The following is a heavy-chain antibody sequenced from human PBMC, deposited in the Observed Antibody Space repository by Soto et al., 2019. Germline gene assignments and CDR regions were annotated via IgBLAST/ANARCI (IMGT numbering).Heavy chain of an antibody. CDR3: AREYFDWLSPLWYYYYMDV. J-gene: IGHJ6*03. V-gene: IGHV3-72*01. Sequence: GGSLRLSCAASGFTFSDHYMDWVRQAPGKGLEWVGRTRNKANSYTTEYAASVKGRFTISSDDSKNSLYLQMNSLKTEDTAVYYCAREYFDWLSPLWYYYYMDVWGKGTTVTVSS. CDR2: TRNKANSYTT. D-gene: IGHD3-9*01. CDR1: GFTFSDHY.